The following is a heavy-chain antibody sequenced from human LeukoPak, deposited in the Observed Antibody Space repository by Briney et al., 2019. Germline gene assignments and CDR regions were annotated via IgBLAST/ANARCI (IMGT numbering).Heavy chain of an antibody. Sequence: QPGGSLRLSCAASGFTFSSYAMHWVRQAPGKGLEWVAVISYDGSNKYYADSVKGRFTISRDNSKNTLYLQMNSLRAEDTAVYYCASSEIKRPYDILTGYDYWGQGTLVTVSS. J-gene: IGHJ4*02. CDR1: GFTFSSYA. D-gene: IGHD3-9*01. CDR2: ISYDGSNK. CDR3: ASSEIKRPYDILTGYDY. V-gene: IGHV3-30-3*01.